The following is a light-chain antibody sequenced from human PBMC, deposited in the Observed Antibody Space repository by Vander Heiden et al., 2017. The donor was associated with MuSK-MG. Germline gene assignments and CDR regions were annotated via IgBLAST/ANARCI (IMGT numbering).Light chain of an antibody. CDR1: QSVRNN. CDR3: QQYDYWPPSNT. J-gene: IGKJ2*01. V-gene: IGKV3-15*01. CDR2: GAS. Sequence: IVMTPSPASLSVSPGERATLSCRARQSVRNNLAWYQQKPGQAPRLLIFGASSRATDIPARFSGSGPGTEFTLTISSLQSEDFAVYYCQQYDYWPPSNTFGQGTKLEI.